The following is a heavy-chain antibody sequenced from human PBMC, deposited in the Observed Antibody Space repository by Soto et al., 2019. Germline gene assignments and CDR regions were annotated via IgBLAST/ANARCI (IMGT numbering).Heavy chain of an antibody. Sequence: GASVKVSCKASGYIFTNHYIHWVRQAPGQGLEWMGIINPSGGSTNYLQKFQGRITMTRDTSTSTVYMELSSLRSEDTAVYFRARADYYDSSGFYYDCRGQGTLVTVSS. CDR2: INPSGGST. J-gene: IGHJ4*02. CDR3: ARADYYDSSGFYYDC. CDR1: GYIFTNHY. D-gene: IGHD3-22*01. V-gene: IGHV1-46*01.